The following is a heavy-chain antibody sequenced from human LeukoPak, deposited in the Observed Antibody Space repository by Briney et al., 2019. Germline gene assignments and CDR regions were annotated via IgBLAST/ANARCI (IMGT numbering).Heavy chain of an antibody. CDR3: ARSSDSSGYYDYFDY. Sequence: GESLKISCKGSGYSFTSYWIGWVRRMPGKGLEWMAIIYPGDSDTRYSPSFQGQVTISADKSINTAYLQWSSLKASDTAMYYCARSSDSSGYYDYFDYWGQGTLVTVSS. J-gene: IGHJ4*02. CDR1: GYSFTSYW. D-gene: IGHD3-22*01. CDR2: IYPGDSDT. V-gene: IGHV5-51*01.